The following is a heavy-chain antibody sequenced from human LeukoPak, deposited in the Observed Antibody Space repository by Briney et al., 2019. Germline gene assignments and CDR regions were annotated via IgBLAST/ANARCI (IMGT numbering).Heavy chain of an antibody. CDR1: GGSISRSNYY. D-gene: IGHD3-16*02. Sequence: SETLSLTCTVSGGSISRSNYYWGWIRQPPGKGLEWIGEINHSGSTNYNPSLKSRVTISVDTSKNQFSLKLSSVTAADTAVYYCAAHHVWGSYRPIMNWFDPWGQGTLVTVSS. V-gene: IGHV4-39*07. CDR3: AAHHVWGSYRPIMNWFDP. CDR2: INHSGST. J-gene: IGHJ5*02.